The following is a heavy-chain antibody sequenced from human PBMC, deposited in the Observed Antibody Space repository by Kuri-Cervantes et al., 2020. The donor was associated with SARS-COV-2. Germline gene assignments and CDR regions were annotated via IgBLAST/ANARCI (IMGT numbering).Heavy chain of an antibody. D-gene: IGHD6-13*01. J-gene: IGHJ4*02. V-gene: IGHV3-30*03. CDR3: ARDYSSWYKGPFDY. CDR1: GFTFSSYG. Sequence: GESLKISCAASGFTFSSYGMHWVRQAPGKGLEWVAVISYDGSNKYYADSVKGRFTISRDNSKNTLYLQMNSLRAEDTAVYYCARDYSSWYKGPFDYWAREPWSPSPQ. CDR2: ISYDGSNK.